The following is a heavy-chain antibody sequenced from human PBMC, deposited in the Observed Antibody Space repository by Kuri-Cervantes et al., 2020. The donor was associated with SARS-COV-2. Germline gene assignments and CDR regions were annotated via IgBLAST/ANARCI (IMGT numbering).Heavy chain of an antibody. Sequence: GSLRLSCTVSGGSISDHYWSWIRQSPGRGLEWIGYIYDSGTTNYNPSLKSRVTVSVDKSKNHFSLRLSSVTAADTAVYYCARDLNGQLWSTGLGYWGQGTLVTVSS. V-gene: IGHV4-59*11. D-gene: IGHD5-18*01. CDR2: IYDSGTT. CDR3: ARDLNGQLWSTGLGY. J-gene: IGHJ4*02. CDR1: GGSISDHY.